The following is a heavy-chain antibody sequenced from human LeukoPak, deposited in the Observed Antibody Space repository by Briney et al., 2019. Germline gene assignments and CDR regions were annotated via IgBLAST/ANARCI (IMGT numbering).Heavy chain of an antibody. CDR2: IIPIFGTA. Sequence: ASVKVSCKASGYTFTSYAISWVRQAPGQGLEWMGGIIPIFGTANYAQKFQGRVTITTDESTSTAYMELSSLRSEDTAVYYCARVPYSGYDDYYYYYMDVWGKGTTVTVSS. CDR1: GYTFTSYA. V-gene: IGHV1-69*05. J-gene: IGHJ6*03. CDR3: ARVPYSGYDDYYYYYMDV. D-gene: IGHD5-12*01.